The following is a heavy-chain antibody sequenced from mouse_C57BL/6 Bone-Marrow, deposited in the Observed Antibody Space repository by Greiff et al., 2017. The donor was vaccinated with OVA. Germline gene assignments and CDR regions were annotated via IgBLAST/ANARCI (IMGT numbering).Heavy chain of an antibody. Sequence: VHLVESGPELVKPGASVKLSCKASGYTFTSYDINWVKQRPGQGLEWIGWIYPRDGSPKYNEKFKGKATLTVDTSSSTAYMELHSLQSEDSAVDYCARWDDGGYFGFGDTGTTVTVSS. J-gene: IGHJ1*03. CDR3: ARWDDGGYFGF. CDR1: GYTFTSYD. V-gene: IGHV1-85*01. D-gene: IGHD4-1*01. CDR2: IYPRDGSP.